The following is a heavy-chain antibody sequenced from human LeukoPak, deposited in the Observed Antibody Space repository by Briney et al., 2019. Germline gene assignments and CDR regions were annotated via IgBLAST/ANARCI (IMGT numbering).Heavy chain of an antibody. CDR1: GGSISSYY. CDR3: ARGSPRGYGSGSYVRSWFDP. Sequence: SETLSLTCTVSGGSISSYYWSWIRQPPGKGLEWIGEINHSGSTNYNPSLKSRVTISVDTSKNQFSLKLSSVTAADTAVYYCARGSPRGYGSGSYVRSWFDPWGQGTLVTVSS. V-gene: IGHV4-34*01. D-gene: IGHD3-10*01. CDR2: INHSGST. J-gene: IGHJ5*02.